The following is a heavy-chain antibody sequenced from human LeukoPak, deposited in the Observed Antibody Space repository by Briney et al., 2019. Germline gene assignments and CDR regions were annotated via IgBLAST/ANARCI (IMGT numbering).Heavy chain of an antibody. V-gene: IGHV4-34*01. D-gene: IGHD5-12*01. J-gene: IGHJ5*02. Sequence: SETLSLTCAVYGGSFSGYYWSWIRQPPGKGLEWIGSIYYSGSTYYNPSLKSRVTISVDTSKNQFSLKLSSVTAADTAVYYCARDPNVDIVNWFDPWGQGTLVTVSS. CDR3: ARDPNVDIVNWFDP. CDR1: GGSFSGYY. CDR2: IYYSGST.